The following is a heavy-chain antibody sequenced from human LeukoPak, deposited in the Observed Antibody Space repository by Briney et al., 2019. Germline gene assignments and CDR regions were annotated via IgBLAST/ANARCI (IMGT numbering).Heavy chain of an antibody. V-gene: IGHV3-23*01. CDR3: AKDLYSGWNTNYYYYYLDV. Sequence: GGSLRLSCAASGFTFSSYAMTWVRQAPGRGLEWVSAISGNGVSTYYADSVKGRFTISRDYSENTLYLQMNSLRAEDTAVYYCAKDLYSGWNTNYYYYYLDVWGKGTTVTVSS. J-gene: IGHJ6*03. CDR2: ISGNGVST. CDR1: GFTFSSYA. D-gene: IGHD6-19*01.